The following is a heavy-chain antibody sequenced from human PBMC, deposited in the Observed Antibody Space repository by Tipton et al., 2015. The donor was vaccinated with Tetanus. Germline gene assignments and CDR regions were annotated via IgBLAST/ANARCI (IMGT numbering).Heavy chain of an antibody. Sequence: TLSLTCTVSGGSIRGGTFYWGWIRQPPGKGLEWIGSIYESGDTYYIPSLKSRVTISGDTSKNQFSLNLNTMAAADTGVYYCARNQGGSFTPFDYWGQGNLVTVSS. CDR2: IYESGDT. J-gene: IGHJ4*02. D-gene: IGHD2-15*01. CDR1: GGSIRGGTFY. CDR3: ARNQGGSFTPFDY. V-gene: IGHV4-39*01.